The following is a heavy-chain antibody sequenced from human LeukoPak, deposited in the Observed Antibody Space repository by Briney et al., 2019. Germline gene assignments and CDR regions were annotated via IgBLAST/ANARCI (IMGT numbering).Heavy chain of an antibody. CDR3: ARLLDYWFDP. V-gene: IGHV4-59*08. J-gene: IGHJ5*02. CDR1: GGSISSYY. CDR2: IYYSGST. D-gene: IGHD3-3*02. Sequence: SETLSLTCTVSGGSISSYYWSWVRQPPGKGLEWIGYIYYSGSTNYNPSLKSRVTISVDTSKNQFSLKLSSVTAADTAVYYCARLLDYWFDPWGQGTLVTISS.